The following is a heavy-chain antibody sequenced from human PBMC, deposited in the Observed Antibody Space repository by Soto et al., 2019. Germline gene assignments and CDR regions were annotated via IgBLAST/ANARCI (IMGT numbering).Heavy chain of an antibody. D-gene: IGHD4-4*01. J-gene: IGHJ3*02. V-gene: IGHV4-59*01. CDR2: IYYSGST. Sequence: PSETLSLTCTVSGGSISSYYWSWIRQPPGKGLEWIGYIYYSGSTNYNPSLKSRVTISVDTSKNQFSLKLSSVTAADTAVYYCARGFEVWVTPLDAFDIWGQGTMVTVSS. CDR3: ARGFEVWVTPLDAFDI. CDR1: GGSISSYY.